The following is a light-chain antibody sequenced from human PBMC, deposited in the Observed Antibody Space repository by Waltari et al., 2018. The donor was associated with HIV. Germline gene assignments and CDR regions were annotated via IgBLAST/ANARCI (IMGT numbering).Light chain of an antibody. CDR1: RTVFFNSTNQNF. CDR3: QQYFTIGPG. J-gene: IGKJ4*01. V-gene: IGKV4-1*01. Sequence: DIVMTQSPDSLAVSLGERATAKCRSSRTVFFNSTNQNFLAWYQQKPGQSPKVLFYWASTRASGVPDRFTASGSGTDFSLTISGLQADDVAVYYCQQYFTIGPGFGGGTKLEIK. CDR2: WAS.